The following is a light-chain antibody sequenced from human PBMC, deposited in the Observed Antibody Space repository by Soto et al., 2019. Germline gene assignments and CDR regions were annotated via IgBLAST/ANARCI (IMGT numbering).Light chain of an antibody. CDR2: GAS. CDR3: QQYGSSPPIFT. V-gene: IGKV3-20*01. CDR1: PSVSSSY. Sequence: EIVLTQSPGTLSSSPGERATLSCRASPSVSSSYLAWYQQKPGQAPRPLIYGASSRATGIPDRFSGSGSGTDFSLTISRLELEDFAVYYCQQYGSSPPIFTFGPGTKVDIK. J-gene: IGKJ3*01.